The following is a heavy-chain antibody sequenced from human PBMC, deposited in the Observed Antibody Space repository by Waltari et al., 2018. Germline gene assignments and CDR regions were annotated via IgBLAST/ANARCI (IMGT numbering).Heavy chain of an antibody. J-gene: IGHJ4*02. CDR2: IKSKTDGGTT. CDR3: TTAGGFMVRGVLPHDY. V-gene: IGHV3-15*01. CDR1: GFTFSNAW. Sequence: SCAASGFTFSNAWMSWVRQAPGKGLEWVGRIKSKTDGGTTDYAAPVKGRFTISRDDSKNTLYLQMNSLKTEDTAVYYCTTAGGFMVRGVLPHDYWGQGTLVTVSS. D-gene: IGHD3-10*01.